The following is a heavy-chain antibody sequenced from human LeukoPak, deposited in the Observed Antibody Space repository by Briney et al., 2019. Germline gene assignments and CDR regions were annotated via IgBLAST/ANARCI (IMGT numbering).Heavy chain of an antibody. J-gene: IGHJ5*02. CDR2: IYYSGST. CDR1: GGSISSYY. CDR3: ARDASSGWYGWFDP. V-gene: IGHV4-59*01. Sequence: SETLSLTCTVSGGSISSYYWSWIRQPPGKGLEWIGYIYYSGSTNYNPSLKSRVTISVDTSKSQFSLKLSSVTAADTAVYYCARDASSGWYGWFDPWGQGTLVTVSS. D-gene: IGHD6-19*01.